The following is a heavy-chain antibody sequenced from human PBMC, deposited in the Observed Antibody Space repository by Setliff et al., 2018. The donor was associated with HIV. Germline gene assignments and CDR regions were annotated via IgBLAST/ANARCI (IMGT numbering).Heavy chain of an antibody. CDR2: IYYSGST. V-gene: IGHV4-59*01. CDR1: GGSISSYY. J-gene: IGHJ4*02. Sequence: SETLSLTCTVSGGSISSYYWSWIRQPPGKGLEWIGYIYYSGSTNYNPSLKSRVTISVDTSKNQFSLKLSSVTSADTAVYYCARGSAYYYGSGIDYWGQGTLVTVSS. D-gene: IGHD3-10*01. CDR3: ARGSAYYYGSGIDY.